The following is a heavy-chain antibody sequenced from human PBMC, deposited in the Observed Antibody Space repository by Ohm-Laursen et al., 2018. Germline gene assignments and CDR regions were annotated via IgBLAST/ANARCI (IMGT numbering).Heavy chain of an antibody. CDR3: TRDHRNMVRD. D-gene: IGHD2/OR15-2a*01. J-gene: IGHJ4*02. CDR2: ITSMAYGART. CDR1: VFTVSSNY. V-gene: IGHV3-49*04. Sequence: SLRLSCTASVFTVSSNYMSWVRQAPGKGLEWIGYITSMAYGARTQYAASVKGRFSISRDDSKSIAYLQLNSLKTEDTAVYYCTRDHRNMVRDWGLGTLVTVSS.